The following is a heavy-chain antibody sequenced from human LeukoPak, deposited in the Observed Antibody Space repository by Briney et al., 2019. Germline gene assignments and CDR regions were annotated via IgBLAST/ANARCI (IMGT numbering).Heavy chain of an antibody. D-gene: IGHD1-26*01. J-gene: IGHJ4*02. CDR1: GFTFSNAW. Sequence: GGSLRLSCAASGFTFSNAWMSWVRQAPGKGLEWVGRIKSKTDGGTTDYAAPVKGRFTISRDDSKNTLYLQMNSLKTEDTAVYYCARDRGNSIVGADFDSWGQGTLVTVSS. CDR2: IKSKTDGGTT. CDR3: ARDRGNSIVGADFDS. V-gene: IGHV3-15*01.